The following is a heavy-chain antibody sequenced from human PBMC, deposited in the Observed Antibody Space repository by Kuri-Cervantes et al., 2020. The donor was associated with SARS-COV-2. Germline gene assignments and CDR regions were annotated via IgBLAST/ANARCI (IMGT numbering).Heavy chain of an antibody. J-gene: IGHJ6*02. CDR1: GYTFTSYA. CDR2: IIPVLQII. Sequence: SVKVSCKASGYTFTSYAMNWVRQAPGQGLEWMGGIIPVLQIIKYAQRFQGRVTITADTSASTVYMDLSSLGSEDTAVYYCASFTPTEDLYHYYYAMDVWGQGTTVTVSS. V-gene: IGHV1-69*10. D-gene: IGHD1-1*01. CDR3: ASFTPTEDLYHYYYAMDV.